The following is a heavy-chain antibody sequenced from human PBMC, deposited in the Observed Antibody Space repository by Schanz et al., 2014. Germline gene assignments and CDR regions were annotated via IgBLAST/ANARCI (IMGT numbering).Heavy chain of an antibody. CDR2: ISSYSMYI. D-gene: IGHD3-3*02. V-gene: IGHV3-21*01. CDR3: AQTRRAFMVPIDT. Sequence: EVQLLESGGGFVQPGGSLRLSCVASGVTFSSFSMSWVRQAPGKGLEWVSSISSYSMYIYQADTMRGRFTISRDNARNSLYLQLNSLRVEESGVYYCAQTRRAFMVPIDTWGQGVRVIVSS. J-gene: IGHJ5*02. CDR1: GVTFSSFS.